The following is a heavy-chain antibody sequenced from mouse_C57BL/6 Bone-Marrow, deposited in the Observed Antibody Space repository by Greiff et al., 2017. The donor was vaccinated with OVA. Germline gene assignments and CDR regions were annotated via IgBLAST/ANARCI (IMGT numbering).Heavy chain of an antibody. J-gene: IGHJ4*01. D-gene: IGHD1-1*01. CDR3: ARRGVANRGYYAMDY. Sequence: EVQLQQSGPELVKPGASVKISCKASGYTFTDYYMNWVKQSPGKSLEWIGDINPNNGGTSYNQKFKGKATLTVDKSSSTAYMELRSLTSEDSAVYYCARRGVANRGYYAMDYWGQGTSVTVSS. CDR1: GYTFTDYY. CDR2: INPNNGGT. V-gene: IGHV1-26*01.